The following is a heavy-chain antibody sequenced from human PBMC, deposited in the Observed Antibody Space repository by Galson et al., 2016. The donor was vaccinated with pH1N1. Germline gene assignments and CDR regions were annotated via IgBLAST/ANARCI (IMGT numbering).Heavy chain of an antibody. J-gene: IGHJ6*02. CDR1: GYSFTTHW. CDR2: IYAGDSDA. CDR3: ARRNEGALDV. Sequence: QSGAEVKKPGESLKISCKASGYSFTTHWIGWVRQMPGKGLEWMGIIYAGDSDARYSPSLKGQVSFSVDKSITTADLQWRSLKASDTAIYYCARRNEGALDVWGQGTTVTVSS. D-gene: IGHD1-1*01. V-gene: IGHV5-51*01.